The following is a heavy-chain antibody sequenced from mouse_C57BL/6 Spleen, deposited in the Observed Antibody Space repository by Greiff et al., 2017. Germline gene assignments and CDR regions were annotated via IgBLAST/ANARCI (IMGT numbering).Heavy chain of an antibody. Sequence: EVKLMESGPGLVKPSQSLSLTCSVTGYSITSGYYWNWIRQFPGNKLEWMGYISYDGSNNYNPSLKNRISITRDTSKNQFFLKLNSVTTEDTATYYCARGGERRDAMDYWGQGTSVTVSS. CDR3: ARGGERRDAMDY. V-gene: IGHV3-6*01. CDR2: ISYDGSN. J-gene: IGHJ4*01. CDR1: GYSITSGYY.